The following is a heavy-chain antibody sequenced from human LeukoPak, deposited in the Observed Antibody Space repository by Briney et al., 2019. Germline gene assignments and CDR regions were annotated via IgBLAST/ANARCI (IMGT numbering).Heavy chain of an antibody. J-gene: IGHJ5*02. CDR3: ASQSYARFDP. D-gene: IGHD3-16*01. CDR2: ISSSSSYI. Sequence: PGGSLRLSCAASGFTFSSYSMNWVRQAPGKGLEWVSSISSSSSYIYYADSVKGRFTISRDNARNSLFLEMNSLRVEDTAVYYCASQSYARFDPWGQGTLVTVSS. CDR1: GFTFSSYS. V-gene: IGHV3-21*01.